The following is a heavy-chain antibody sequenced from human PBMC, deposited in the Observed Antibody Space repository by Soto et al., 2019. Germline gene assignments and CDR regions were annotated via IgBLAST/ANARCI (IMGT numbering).Heavy chain of an antibody. D-gene: IGHD6-25*01. V-gene: IGHV4-34*01. CDR1: GGSFSGYY. J-gene: IGHJ3*02. CDR2: INHSGST. CDR3: ERDRSGALEAAGAFDI. Sequence: SETLSLTCAVYGGSFSGYYWSWIRQPPGKGLEWIGEINHSGSTNYNPSLKSRVTISVDTSKNQFSLKLSSVTAADTAVYYCERDRSGALEAAGAFDIWGQGTMVTVSS.